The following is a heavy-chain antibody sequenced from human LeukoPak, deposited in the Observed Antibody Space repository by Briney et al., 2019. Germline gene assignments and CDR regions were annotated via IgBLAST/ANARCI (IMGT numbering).Heavy chain of an antibody. CDR1: GFTFSTYV. D-gene: IGHD1-7*01. CDR3: ARARGNYWFDY. V-gene: IGHV3-23*01. Sequence: GGSLRLSCAASGFTFSTYVKSWVRQAPGEGLEWVSPITGGVDFTYSADSVKGRFTISRDSSKNTLYLQMNSLRAGGTAIYYCARARGNYWFDYWGQGTLVTVSS. CDR2: ITGGVDFT. J-gene: IGHJ4*02.